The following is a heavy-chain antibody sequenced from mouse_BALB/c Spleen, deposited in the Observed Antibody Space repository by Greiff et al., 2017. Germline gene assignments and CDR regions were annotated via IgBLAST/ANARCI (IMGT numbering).Heavy chain of an antibody. V-gene: IGHV5-6-5*01. J-gene: IGHJ3*01. CDR3: GSRTDGFAY. CDR2: ISSGGST. Sequence: EVKLVESGGGLVKPGGSLKLSCAASGFTFSSYAMSWVRQTPEKRLEWVASISSGGSTYYPDSVKGRFTIFRDNARNILYLQISSLRSEDTAMYYCGSRTDGFAYWGQGTLVTVSA. D-gene: IGHD5-1*01. CDR1: GFTFSSYA.